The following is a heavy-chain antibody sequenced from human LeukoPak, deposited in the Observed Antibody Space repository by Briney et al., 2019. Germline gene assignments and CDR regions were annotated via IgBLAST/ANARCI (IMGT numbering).Heavy chain of an antibody. V-gene: IGHV4-61*01. J-gene: IGHJ4*02. CDR1: GGSVSSGSYY. Sequence: SETLSLTCTVSGGSVSSGSYYWSWIRQPPGKGLEWIGYIYYSGSTNYNPSLKSRVTISVDTSKNQFSLKLSSVTAADTAVYYCARDRSLLIDYWGQGTLVTVSS. CDR2: IYYSGST. CDR3: ARDRSLLIDY.